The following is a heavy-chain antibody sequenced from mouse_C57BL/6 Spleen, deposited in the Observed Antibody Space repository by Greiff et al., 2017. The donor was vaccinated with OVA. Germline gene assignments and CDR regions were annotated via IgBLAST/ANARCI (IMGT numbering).Heavy chain of an antibody. J-gene: IGHJ2*01. CDR3: ARGHYYYGSSYDY. D-gene: IGHD1-1*01. CDR1: GFSLTSYA. V-gene: IGHV2-9-1*01. Sequence: VMLVESGPGLVAPSQSLSITCTVSGFSLTSYAISWVRQPPGKGLEWIGVIWTGGGTNYYSALKSRLSISKDNSRSQVFLNMNRLQTDDTARYYCARGHYYYGSSYDYWGQGTTLTVSS. CDR2: IWTGGGT.